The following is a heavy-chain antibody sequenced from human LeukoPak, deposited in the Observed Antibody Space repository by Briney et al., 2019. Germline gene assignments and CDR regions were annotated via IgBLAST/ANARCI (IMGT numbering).Heavy chain of an antibody. CDR3: ARGKRMIDFDY. CDR2: VTGSGSGT. Sequence: GGSLRLSCAASGFTFSGYAMTWVRQAPGKGLEWVSRVTGSGSGTYYADSVKGRFTISRDNSKNTLYLQMNSLRAEDTAVYYCARGKRMIDFDYWGQGTLVTVSS. CDR1: GFTFSGYA. V-gene: IGHV3-23*01. D-gene: IGHD3-22*01. J-gene: IGHJ4*02.